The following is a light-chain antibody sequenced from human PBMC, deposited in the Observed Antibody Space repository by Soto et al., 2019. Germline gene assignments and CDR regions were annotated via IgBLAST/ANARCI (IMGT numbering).Light chain of an antibody. CDR2: GAS. J-gene: IGKJ1*01. CDR3: QQYNNWPRT. CDR1: QSVGSN. V-gene: IGKV3-15*01. Sequence: EIVMTQSPATLSVSPGERATLSCRASQSVGSNLAWYQQKPGQAPRLLIYGASTRATGIPARFSGSGSGTEFTPTISSLQSEDFAVYYCQQYNNWPRTFGQGTKVDIK.